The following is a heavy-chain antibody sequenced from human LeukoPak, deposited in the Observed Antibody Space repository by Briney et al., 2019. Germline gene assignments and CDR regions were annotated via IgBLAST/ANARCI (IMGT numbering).Heavy chain of an antibody. D-gene: IGHD3-22*01. CDR1: GFTFSDHH. V-gene: IGHV3-72*01. Sequence: GGSLRLSCAASGFTFSDHHMDWVRQAPGKGLEWIGRSKNKDYAYSTVYAASVKGRFTFSRDDPKNSLYLQMNSLTTEDTAVYYCTRIFYYGTRGYYPDFWSQGTLVTVSS. CDR2: SKNKDYAYST. CDR3: TRIFYYGTRGYYPDF. J-gene: IGHJ4*02.